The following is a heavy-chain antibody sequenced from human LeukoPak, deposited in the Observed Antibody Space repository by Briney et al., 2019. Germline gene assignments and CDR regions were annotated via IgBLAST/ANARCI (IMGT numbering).Heavy chain of an antibody. V-gene: IGHV1-8*01. CDR3: ARGLGGRGYYGSGSYYGPYYYMDV. D-gene: IGHD3-10*01. J-gene: IGHJ6*03. CDR2: MNPNSGNT. Sequence: ASVKVSCKASGYTFTSYDINWVRQATGQGLEWMGWMNPNSGNTGYAQKFQSRVTMTRNTSISTAYMELSSLRSEDTAVYYCARGLGGRGYYGSGSYYGPYYYMDVWGKGTTVTISS. CDR1: GYTFTSYD.